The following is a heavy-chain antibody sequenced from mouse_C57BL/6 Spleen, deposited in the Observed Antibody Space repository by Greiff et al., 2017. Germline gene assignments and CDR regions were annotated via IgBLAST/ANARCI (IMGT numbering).Heavy chain of an antibody. CDR3: ARRGYFDY. J-gene: IGHJ2*01. CDR1: GFTFSDYG. CDR2: ISSGSSTI. Sequence: EVKLMESGGGLVKPGGTLKLSCAASGFTFSDYGMRWVRQAPEQGLEWVAYISSGSSTIYYADTVKGRFTISRDNAKNTLFLQMTRLRSEDTAVYYCARRGYFDYWGKGTTLTVSS. V-gene: IGHV5-17*01.